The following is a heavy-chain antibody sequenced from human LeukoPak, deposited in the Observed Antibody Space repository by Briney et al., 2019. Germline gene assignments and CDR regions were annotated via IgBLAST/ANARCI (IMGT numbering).Heavy chain of an antibody. CDR2: ISYDGSRQ. J-gene: IGHJ4*02. Sequence: GRSLRLSCAASGFTFTYYAMHWVRQAPGKGLELVALISYDGSRQYYTDSVKGRFIISRDDSKNTVYLQMNSLGVDDTALYYCAKDTRYDILTGFDYWGQGTLVTVSS. V-gene: IGHV3-30-3*01. D-gene: IGHD3-9*01. CDR3: AKDTRYDILTGFDY. CDR1: GFTFTYYA.